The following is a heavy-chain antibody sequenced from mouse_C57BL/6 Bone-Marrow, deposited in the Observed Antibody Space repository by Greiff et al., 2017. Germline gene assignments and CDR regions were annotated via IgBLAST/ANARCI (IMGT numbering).Heavy chain of an antibody. J-gene: IGHJ2*01. CDR1: GYPFTSHW. CDR3: ARRCFPYSFNY. CDR2: IDPSDSFT. V-gene: IGHV1-69*01. Sequence: QVQLQQPGAELVMPGASVKLSCKASGYPFTSHWMHWLKQRPGQGLEWIGEIDPSDSFTNYNQTFRGKSTLTVDKSSSTAYMQLSSLTSEDSAVYDCARRCFPYSFNYWGQGTTLTASS. D-gene: IGHD2-10*01.